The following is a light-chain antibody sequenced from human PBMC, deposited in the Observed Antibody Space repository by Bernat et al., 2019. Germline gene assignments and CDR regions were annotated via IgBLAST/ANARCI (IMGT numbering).Light chain of an antibody. CDR2: AAF. Sequence: EVVLTQSPGTLSLSPGERATLSCRASPSATSSYFAWYQQKPGRSPRLLIYAAFSRATGVPDRFSASGSGTDFTLTIMRLEPEDFAVYYCRQYGDSPTVGRGTRVEIE. CDR1: PSATSSY. CDR3: RQYGDSPT. J-gene: IGKJ1*01. V-gene: IGKV3-20*01.